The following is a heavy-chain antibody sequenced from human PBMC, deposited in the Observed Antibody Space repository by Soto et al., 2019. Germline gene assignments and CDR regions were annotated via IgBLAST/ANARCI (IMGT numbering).Heavy chain of an antibody. CDR1: GFTFGDFG. D-gene: IGHD3-16*01. Sequence: QVQLVESGGDVVQPGRSLRLSCEVSGFTFGDFGIHWVRQAPGKGLEWVTVIWADGTNKYYADSVKGRFTVSRDNSKNTLYLQMNSLRVEDTAVYYCARHLVTLAAMDVWGPGTTVLVSS. J-gene: IGHJ6*02. CDR2: IWADGTNK. CDR3: ARHLVTLAAMDV. V-gene: IGHV3-33*01.